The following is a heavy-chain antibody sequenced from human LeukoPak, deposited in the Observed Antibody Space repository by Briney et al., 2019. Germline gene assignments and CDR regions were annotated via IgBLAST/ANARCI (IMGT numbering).Heavy chain of an antibody. V-gene: IGHV3-48*01. CDR2: IRSSSTI. D-gene: IGHD4-17*01. CDR1: GFTFTTYS. Sequence: GGSLRLSRAASGFTFTTYSMNWVRQAPGRGLEWVSYIRSSSTINYADSVKGRFTISRDNAKNSLYLQMNGLRAEDTAVYYCARERYGDYVYDYWGQGTLVTVSS. J-gene: IGHJ4*02. CDR3: ARERYGDYVYDY.